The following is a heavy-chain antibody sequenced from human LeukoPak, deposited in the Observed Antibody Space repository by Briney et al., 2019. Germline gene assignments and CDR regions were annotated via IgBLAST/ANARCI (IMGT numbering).Heavy chain of an antibody. CDR2: ISSSGASI. V-gene: IGHV3-48*01. D-gene: IGHD6-13*01. CDR3: ARDTTWYSSYYFDY. Sequence: PGGSLRLSCVAPGFTFSSYSMNWVRQAPGKGLDWVAYISSSGASIYYADSVKGRFTISRDNDKHSLYLQMNTLRAEDTAIYYCARDTTWYSSYYFDYWGQGSLVTVSS. CDR1: GFTFSSYS. J-gene: IGHJ4*02.